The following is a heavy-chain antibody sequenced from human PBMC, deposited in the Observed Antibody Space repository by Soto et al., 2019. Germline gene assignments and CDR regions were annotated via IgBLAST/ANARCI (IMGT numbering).Heavy chain of an antibody. Sequence: GESLKLSCKGSGYSFTSYWIGWVRQMPGKGLEWMGIIYPGDSDTKYSPSLQGQVTFSADTSISTAYLQWTSLKASDTAMYYCARSRRGAYSSGWYSPSGYYNYGIDVWGQGTKVTVSS. CDR1: GYSFTSYW. CDR3: ARSRRGAYSSGWYSPSGYYNYGIDV. J-gene: IGHJ6*02. D-gene: IGHD6-19*01. CDR2: IYPGDSDT. V-gene: IGHV5-51*01.